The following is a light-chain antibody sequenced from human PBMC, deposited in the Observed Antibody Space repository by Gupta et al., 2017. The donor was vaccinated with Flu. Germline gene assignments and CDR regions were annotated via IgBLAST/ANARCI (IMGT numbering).Light chain of an antibody. Sequence: DIQMTHPPYALSASVGDRVTITCRASQSISNCLNWYQLKPGKAPKFLIYAASRLQRGVPSRFSGSGSGTDFTLSISSLQPEDFATYYCQQRYNGPVTFGRGTKVEIK. V-gene: IGKV1-39*01. CDR1: QSISNC. J-gene: IGKJ1*01. CDR3: QQRYNGPVT. CDR2: AAS.